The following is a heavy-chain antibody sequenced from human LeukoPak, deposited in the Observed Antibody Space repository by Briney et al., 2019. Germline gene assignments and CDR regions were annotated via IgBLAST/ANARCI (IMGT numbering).Heavy chain of an antibody. CDR2: IYYSGST. V-gene: IGHV4-39*07. J-gene: IGHJ4*02. CDR3: ARDGGSYALDY. D-gene: IGHD1-26*01. CDR1: GGSISSSSYY. Sequence: PSETLSLTCTVSGGSISSSSYYWGWIRQPPGKGLEWIGSIYYSGSTYYNLSLKGRVTISVDTSKNQFSLKLSSVTAADTAVYYCARDGGSYALDYWGQGTLVTVSS.